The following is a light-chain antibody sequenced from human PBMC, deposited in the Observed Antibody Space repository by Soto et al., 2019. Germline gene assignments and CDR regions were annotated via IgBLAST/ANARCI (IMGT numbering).Light chain of an antibody. V-gene: IGKV3-20*01. CDR3: QHYVTSLTT. Sequence: EIVLTQSPGTLSLSPGERATLSCGASQTVTSNYLAWYQQKPGQAPRLLIFGASIRVTGIPDRFIGSGSGTDFTLTISRLEPDDFAVYYCQHYVTSLTTVGQGTKVDIK. J-gene: IGKJ1*01. CDR1: QTVTSNY. CDR2: GAS.